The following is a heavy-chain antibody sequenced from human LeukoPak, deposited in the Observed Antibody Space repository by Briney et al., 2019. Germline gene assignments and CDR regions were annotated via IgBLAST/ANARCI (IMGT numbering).Heavy chain of an antibody. V-gene: IGHV6-1*01. D-gene: IGHD1-26*01. J-gene: IGHJ4*02. CDR1: GDSVSSNSVA. CDR2: TYYRSKWFS. Sequence: SQTLSLTCAISGDSVSSNSVAWNWIRQSPSRGLEWLGRTYYRSKWFSDYAVSVKSRITIDPNTSKNQFSLQLNSVTPEDTAVYYCARKVGSYFDYWGQGTLVTVSS. CDR3: ARKVGSYFDY.